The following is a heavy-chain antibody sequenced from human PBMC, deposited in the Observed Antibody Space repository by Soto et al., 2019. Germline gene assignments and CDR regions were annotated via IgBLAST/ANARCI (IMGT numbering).Heavy chain of an antibody. J-gene: IGHJ6*02. CDR1: GGSISSSSYY. V-gene: IGHV4-39*07. Sequence: SETLSLTCTVSGGSISSSSYYWGWIRQPPGKGLEWIGSIYYSGSTYYNPSLKSRVTISVDTSKNQFSLKLSSVTAADTAVYYCARKRNYYGMDVWGQGTTVTVSS. CDR2: IYYSGST. CDR3: ARKRNYYGMDV.